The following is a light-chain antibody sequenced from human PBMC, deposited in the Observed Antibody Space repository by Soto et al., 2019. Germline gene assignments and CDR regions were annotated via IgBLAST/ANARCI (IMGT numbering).Light chain of an antibody. CDR2: DVS. CDR3: CSYAGSYTFV. CDR1: SSDVGGYNY. J-gene: IGLJ1*01. V-gene: IGLV2-11*01. Sequence: QSALTQPRSVSGSPRQSVTISCTGTSSDVGGYNYVYWYQQHPGKAPKLMIYDVSKRPSGVPDRFSGSKSGNTASLTISGLQAEDESDYYCCSYAGSYTFVFGTGTKVTVL.